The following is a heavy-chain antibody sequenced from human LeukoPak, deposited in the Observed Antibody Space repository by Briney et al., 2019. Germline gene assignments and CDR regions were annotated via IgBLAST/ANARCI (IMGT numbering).Heavy chain of an antibody. CDR2: IYTSGST. Sequence: PSETLSLXCTVSGGSISSYYLSWSRQPAGKGLEWIGRIYTSGSTNYNPSLKSRVTMSVDTSKNQFSLKLSSVTAADTAGYYCASGFGELYQDPFDYWGQGTLVTVSS. CDR3: ASGFGELYQDPFDY. D-gene: IGHD3-10*01. CDR1: GGSISSYY. J-gene: IGHJ4*02. V-gene: IGHV4-4*07.